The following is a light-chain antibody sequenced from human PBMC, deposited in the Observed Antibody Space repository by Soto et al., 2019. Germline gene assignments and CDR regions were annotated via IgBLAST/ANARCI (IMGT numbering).Light chain of an antibody. CDR2: EVS. V-gene: IGLV2-14*01. CDR1: SSDVGGYNY. CDR3: NSYSSKATGV. J-gene: IGLJ1*01. Sequence: QSALTKPASVSGSPGQSIPISCTGTSSDVGGYNYVSWYQQHPGKAPKLIIYEVSTRPSGVSNRFSGSKSGNTASLTISGLQSEDEADYYCNSYSSKATGVFGTGTKVTVL.